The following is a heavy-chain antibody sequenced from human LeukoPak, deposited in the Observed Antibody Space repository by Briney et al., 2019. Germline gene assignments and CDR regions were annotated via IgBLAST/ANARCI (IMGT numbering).Heavy chain of an antibody. CDR2: ISHDGGNN. CDR3: AKATYYYDNSGYYSYYYGMDV. D-gene: IGHD3-22*01. Sequence: GGSLRLSCVASEFSFSSYAMHWVRQAPGKGLEWVAAISHDGGNNYYSDSVKGRFTISRDNAKNTLYLQMNSLRAEDTAVYYWAKATYYYDNSGYYSYYYGMDVWGQGTTVTVSS. V-gene: IGHV3-30-3*01. J-gene: IGHJ6*02. CDR1: EFSFSSYA.